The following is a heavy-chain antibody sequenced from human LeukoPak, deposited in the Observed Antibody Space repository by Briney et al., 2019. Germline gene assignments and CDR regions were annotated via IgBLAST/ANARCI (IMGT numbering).Heavy chain of an antibody. CDR1: GFTFDDYA. J-gene: IGHJ5*02. V-gene: IGHV3-21*01. CDR3: ARDYDFLDP. CDR2: ISSSSSYI. Sequence: GGSLRLSCAASGFTFDDYAMHWVRQAPGKGLEWVSSISSSSSYIYYADSVKGRFTISRDNAKNTLYLQMNSLRAEDTAVYYCARDYDFLDPWGQGTLVTVSS. D-gene: IGHD3-3*01.